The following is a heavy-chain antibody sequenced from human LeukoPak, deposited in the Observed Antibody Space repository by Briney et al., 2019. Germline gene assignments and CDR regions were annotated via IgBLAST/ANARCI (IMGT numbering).Heavy chain of an antibody. D-gene: IGHD3-22*01. CDR2: IYHSGST. V-gene: IGHV4-30-2*01. J-gene: IGHJ3*02. CDR1: GGSISSGGYY. Sequence: SQTLSLTCTVSGGSISSGGYYWSWIRQPPGKGLEWIGYIYHSGSTYYNPSLKSRVTISVDRSKNQFSLKLSSVTAADTAVYYCARGYDSSGYYTHDAFDIWGQGTMVTVSS. CDR3: ARGYDSSGYYTHDAFDI.